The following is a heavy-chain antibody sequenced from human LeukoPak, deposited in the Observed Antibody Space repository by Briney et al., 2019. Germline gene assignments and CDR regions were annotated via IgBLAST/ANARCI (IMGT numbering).Heavy chain of an antibody. CDR2: IKRKSDGGTT. D-gene: IGHD1-14*01. V-gene: IGHV3-15*01. J-gene: IGHJ4*02. CDR3: TTELDVRPNHY. Sequence: GGSLRLSCAASGLTFSNAWMSWVRQAPGKGLEWVGRIKRKSDGGTTDYAAPVKGRFTISRDDSKNTLYLQMNSLKSEDTAVYYCTTELDVRPNHYWGQGTLVTVSS. CDR1: GLTFSNAW.